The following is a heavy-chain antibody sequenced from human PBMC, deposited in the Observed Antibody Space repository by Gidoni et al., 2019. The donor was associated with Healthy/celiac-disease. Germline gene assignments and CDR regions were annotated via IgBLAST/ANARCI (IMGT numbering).Heavy chain of an antibody. CDR3: ARDLGYCSGGSCYNDAFDI. J-gene: IGHJ3*02. Sequence: QVQLQESGPGLVKPSETLSLPCPVSGGSIRSYYWSWIRQPAGKGLEWIGRIYTSGSTNYNPSLKSRVTMSVDTSKNQFSLKLSSVTAADTAVYYCARDLGYCSGGSCYNDAFDIWGQGTMVTVSS. CDR1: GGSIRSYY. CDR2: IYTSGST. V-gene: IGHV4-4*07. D-gene: IGHD2-15*01.